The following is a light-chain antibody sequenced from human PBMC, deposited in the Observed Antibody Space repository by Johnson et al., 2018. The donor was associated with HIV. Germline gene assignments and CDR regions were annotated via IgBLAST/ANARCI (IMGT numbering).Light chain of an antibody. J-gene: IGLJ1*01. CDR3: GTWDSSLSAGGV. Sequence: QSVLSQPPSVSAAPGQKVTISCSGSSSNIGNNYVSWYQQLPGTAPKLLIYENNKRPSGIPDRFSGSKSGQSATLAITGLQTGDEADYYCGTWDSSLSAGGVFGTGTKVTVL. V-gene: IGLV1-51*02. CDR1: SSNIGNNY. CDR2: ENN.